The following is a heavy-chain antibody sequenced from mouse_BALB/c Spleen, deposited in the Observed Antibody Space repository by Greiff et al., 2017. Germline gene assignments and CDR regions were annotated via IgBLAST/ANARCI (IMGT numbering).Heavy chain of an antibody. Sequence: EVHLVESGGGLVQPGGSLKLSCAASGFTFSSYTMSWVRQTPEKRLEWVAYISNGGGSTYYPDTVKGRFTISRDNAKNTLYLQMSSLKSEDTAMYYCARQDWDYAMDYWGQGTSVTVSS. CDR2: ISNGGGST. V-gene: IGHV5-12-2*01. CDR3: ARQDWDYAMDY. CDR1: GFTFSSYT. J-gene: IGHJ4*01. D-gene: IGHD4-1*01.